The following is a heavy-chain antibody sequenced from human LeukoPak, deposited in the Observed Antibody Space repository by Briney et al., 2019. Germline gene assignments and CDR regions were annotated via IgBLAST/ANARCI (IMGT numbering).Heavy chain of an antibody. J-gene: IGHJ6*03. CDR3: ARVRDCSSTSCQRDYYYYYMDV. D-gene: IGHD2-2*01. Sequence: ASVKVSCKASGGTFSSYAISWARQAPGQGLEWMGWISAYNGNTNYAQKLQGRVTMTTDTSTSTAYMELRSLRSDDTAVYYCARVRDCSSTSCQRDYYYYYMDVWGKGTTVTVSS. CDR1: GGTFSSYA. V-gene: IGHV1-18*01. CDR2: ISAYNGNT.